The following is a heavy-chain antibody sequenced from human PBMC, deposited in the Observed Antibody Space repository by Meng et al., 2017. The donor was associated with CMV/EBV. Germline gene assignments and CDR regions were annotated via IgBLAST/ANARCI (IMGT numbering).Heavy chain of an antibody. CDR3: ARDAGHYDILTGYSY. CDR2: IYYSGST. V-gene: IGHV4-39*07. CDR1: GGSISSSSYY. J-gene: IGHJ4*02. D-gene: IGHD3-9*01. Sequence: QSQESGPGLVKPSETLSLTCTVSGGSISSSSYYWGWIRQPPGKGLEWIGSIYYSGSTYYNPSLKSRVTISVDTSKNQFSLKLSSVTAADTAVYYCARDAGHYDILTGYSYWGQGTLVTVSS.